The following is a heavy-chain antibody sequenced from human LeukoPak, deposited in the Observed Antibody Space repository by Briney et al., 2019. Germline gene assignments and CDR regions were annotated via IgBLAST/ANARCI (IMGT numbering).Heavy chain of an antibody. D-gene: IGHD4-11*01. CDR1: GGTFSSYA. Sequence: SVKVSCKASGGTFSSYAISWVRQAPGQGLEWMGRIIPILGIANYAQKFQGRVTITADESTSTAYMELSSLRSEDTAVYYCARGDDYSNFYYYYMDVWGKGTTVTVSS. CDR2: IIPILGIA. CDR3: ARGDDYSNFYYYYMDV. J-gene: IGHJ6*03. V-gene: IGHV1-69*04.